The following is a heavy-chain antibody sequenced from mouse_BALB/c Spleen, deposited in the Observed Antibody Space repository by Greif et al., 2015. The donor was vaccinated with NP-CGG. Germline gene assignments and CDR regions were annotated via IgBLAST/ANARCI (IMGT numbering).Heavy chain of an antibody. CDR3: TRGDFYFWFAY. Sequence: QVQLQQSGAELVKPGASVKLSCKASGYTFTSYFMYWVKQRPGQGLEWIGEINPTNGGTNFNEKLKSKATLTVDKSSSTTYMQLSRLTSEDSAVYYCTRGDFYFWFAYWGQGTLVTVSA. CDR1: GYTFTSYF. J-gene: IGHJ3*01. D-gene: IGHD1-1*01. V-gene: IGHV1-53*01. CDR2: INPTNGGT.